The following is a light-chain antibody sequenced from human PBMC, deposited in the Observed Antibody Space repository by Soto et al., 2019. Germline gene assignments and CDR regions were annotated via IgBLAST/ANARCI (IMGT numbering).Light chain of an antibody. CDR2: DVN. CDR3: SSYARNYTFVL. J-gene: IGLJ2*01. Sequence: QSALTQPRSVSGSPGQSVTISCTGTFYNYVSWYQQRPGKAPQLMIYDVNKRPSGVPDRFSGSKSAITASLTISWLQAEDAADYYCSSYARNYTFVLFGGGTKLTVL. CDR1: FYNY. V-gene: IGLV2-11*01.